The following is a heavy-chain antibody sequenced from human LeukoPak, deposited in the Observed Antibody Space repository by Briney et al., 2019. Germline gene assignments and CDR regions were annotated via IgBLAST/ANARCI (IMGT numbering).Heavy chain of an antibody. CDR2: IIPIFGTA. CDR1: GGTFSSYA. V-gene: IGHV1-69*05. CDR3: ARGGDGYNAWFDP. Sequence: SVKVSCKASGGTFSSYAISWVRQAPGQGLEWMGRIIPIFGTANYAQKFQGRVTITTDESTSTAYMELSSLRSEDTAVYYCARGGDGYNAWFDPWGQGTLVTVSS. J-gene: IGHJ5*02. D-gene: IGHD5-24*01.